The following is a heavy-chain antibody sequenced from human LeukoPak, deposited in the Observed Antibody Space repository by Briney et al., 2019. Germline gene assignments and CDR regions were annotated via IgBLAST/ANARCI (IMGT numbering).Heavy chain of an antibody. CDR1: GGSFSGYY. Sequence: PSETLSLTCAVYGGSFSGYYWSWIRQPPGKGLEWIGEINHSGSTNYNPSLKSRVTISVDTSKNQFSLKLSSVTAADMAVYYCACPSRDGYNCLDYWGQGTLVTVSS. J-gene: IGHJ4*02. D-gene: IGHD5-24*01. V-gene: IGHV4-34*01. CDR3: ACPSRDGYNCLDY. CDR2: INHSGST.